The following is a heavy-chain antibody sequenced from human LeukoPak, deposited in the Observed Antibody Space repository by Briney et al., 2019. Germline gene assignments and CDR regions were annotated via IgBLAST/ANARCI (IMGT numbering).Heavy chain of an antibody. V-gene: IGHV3-23*01. D-gene: IGHD1-14*01. J-gene: IGHJ4*02. CDR2: ITGCGTRT. CDR1: GFTFSSCA. CDR3: ASRPRADMGPLDC. Sequence: GGSLTLSCAASGFTFSSCAMTWVRQAPGKGLEWVASITGCGTRTHYTDAVQGRFTISRVNYKNILYMEMNSPRAGETAIYYCASRPRADMGPLDCGGQGSLAT.